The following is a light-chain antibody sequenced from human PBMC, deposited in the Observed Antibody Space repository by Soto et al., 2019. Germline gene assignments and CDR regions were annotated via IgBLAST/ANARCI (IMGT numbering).Light chain of an antibody. Sequence: QSVLTQPASVSGSPGQSITISCTGSSSDIGAHDYVSWYQQHPGKAPKVMIYEVNNRPSGVSNRFSGSKSGNTASLTISGLQAEDEADYYCSSYLSSTTRVGFGGGTKLTVL. CDR1: SSDIGAHDY. J-gene: IGLJ2*01. CDR2: EVN. CDR3: SSYLSSTTRVG. V-gene: IGLV2-14*03.